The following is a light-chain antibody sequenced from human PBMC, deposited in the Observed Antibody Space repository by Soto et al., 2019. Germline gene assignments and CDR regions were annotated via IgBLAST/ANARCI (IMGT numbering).Light chain of an antibody. V-gene: IGLV1-44*01. J-gene: IGLJ2*01. CDR3: ATWDDSLSGPV. CDR2: GTS. Sequence: QSVLTQPPSASGTPGQRVTISCSGSSSNIGTNTVNWYRHLPGTAPKLLIYGTSQRPSGVPDRFSGSKSGTSASLAISGLQSEYEADYFCATWDDSLSGPVFGGGTKLTVL. CDR1: SSNIGTNT.